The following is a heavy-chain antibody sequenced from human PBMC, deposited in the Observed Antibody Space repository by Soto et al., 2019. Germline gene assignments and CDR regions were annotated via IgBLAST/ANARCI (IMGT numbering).Heavy chain of an antibody. Sequence: SVKVSCKASGGTFSSYAISWVRQAPGQGLEWMGGIIPIFGTANYAQKFQGRVTITADESTSTAYMELSSLRSEDTAVYYCARDKLPLEAGGFDYWGQGTLVTVLL. D-gene: IGHD2-15*01. CDR2: IIPIFGTA. CDR1: GGTFSSYA. CDR3: ARDKLPLEAGGFDY. J-gene: IGHJ4*02. V-gene: IGHV1-69*13.